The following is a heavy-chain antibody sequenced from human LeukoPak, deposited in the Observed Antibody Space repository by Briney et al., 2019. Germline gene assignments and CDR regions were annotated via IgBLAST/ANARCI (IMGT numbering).Heavy chain of an antibody. D-gene: IGHD2-2*01. CDR3: AKDRDIVVVPRWFDP. CDR2: ISGSGGIT. J-gene: IGHJ5*02. CDR1: GFTFSSYA. V-gene: IGHV3-23*01. Sequence: GGSLRLSCAASGFTFSSYAMSWVRQAPGKGLEWVSAISGSGGITYYADSVKGRFTISRDNSKNTLYLQMNSLRAEDTAVYYCAKDRDIVVVPRWFDPWGQGTLVTVSS.